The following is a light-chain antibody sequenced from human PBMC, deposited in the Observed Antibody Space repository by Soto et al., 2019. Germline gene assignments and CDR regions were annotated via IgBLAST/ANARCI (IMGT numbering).Light chain of an antibody. J-gene: IGKJ2*01. CDR2: AAS. CDR3: QQYNSYSYT. V-gene: IGKV1-5*03. Sequence: DIQMTQSPSTLSASVGDRVTITCRASQSIGEWLAWFQQKPGKAPKLLIFAASTLESGVPPRFSGSGSGTDFTLTISSLQPDEFATYFCQQYNSYSYTFGQGTKLEIK. CDR1: QSIGEW.